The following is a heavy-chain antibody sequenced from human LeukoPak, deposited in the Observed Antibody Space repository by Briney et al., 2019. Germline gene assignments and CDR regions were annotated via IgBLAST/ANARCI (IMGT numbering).Heavy chain of an antibody. CDR1: GYFFGGYS. CDR3: AIDEGYCHNLNCHAYMSI. D-gene: IGHD2-15*01. V-gene: IGHV3-21*01. CDR2: MDASSAYI. Sequence: GGSLRLSCAASGYFFGGYSMGWVRHAPGKGLEWVSSMDASSAYIYYADSVRGRFTISRDNTKNTLYLQMNSLRAADTAVYNFAIDEGYCHNLNCHAYMSIWGKGTTVTVSS. J-gene: IGHJ6*03.